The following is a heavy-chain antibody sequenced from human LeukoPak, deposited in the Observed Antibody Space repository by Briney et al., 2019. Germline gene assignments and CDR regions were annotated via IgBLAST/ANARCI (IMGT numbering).Heavy chain of an antibody. CDR1: GDSFSSNSAA. CDR2: TYYRSKWYN. Sequence: SQALSLTCAVSGDSFSSNSAAWNWIRQSPSRGLEWLVRTYYRSKWYNDYAVSVESRITINPDTSKNHFSLQLNSVTLEDTAVYYCAGGTGVFDYWGQGTLVTVSS. CDR3: AGGTGVFDY. J-gene: IGHJ4*02. D-gene: IGHD7-27*01. V-gene: IGHV6-1*01.